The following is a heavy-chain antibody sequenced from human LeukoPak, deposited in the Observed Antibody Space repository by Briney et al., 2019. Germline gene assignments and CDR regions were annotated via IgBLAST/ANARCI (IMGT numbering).Heavy chain of an antibody. D-gene: IGHD6-13*01. V-gene: IGHV3-23*01. Sequence: PGGPLRLSYAASGFTFSSYSMNWVRQAPGKGLEWVSGLSGSGGSTFYADSVKGRFTISRDNSRNTLYLQMNSLRAEDTAVYYCAKGLAAAGTGFDYWGQGTLVTVSS. CDR3: AKGLAAAGTGFDY. CDR2: LSGSGGST. CDR1: GFTFSSYS. J-gene: IGHJ4*02.